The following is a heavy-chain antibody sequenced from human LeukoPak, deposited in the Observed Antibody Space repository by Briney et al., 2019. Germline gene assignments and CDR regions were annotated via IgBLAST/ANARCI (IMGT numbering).Heavy chain of an antibody. CDR1: GFSLSASGEG. V-gene: IGHV2-5*02. J-gene: IGHJ4*01. CDR2: IYWDNDT. D-gene: IGHD2-15*01. Sequence: SGPTLIKPSEPLTLTCTFSGFSLSASGEGVAWIRQPPGEALEWLALIYWDNDTRYNPSLKTRVSITKATSNMQGVLRMTNMDPADKATYCCARRPGTHCSGEGHHFDSWGQGTLVRVSS. CDR3: ARRPGTHCSGEGHHFDS.